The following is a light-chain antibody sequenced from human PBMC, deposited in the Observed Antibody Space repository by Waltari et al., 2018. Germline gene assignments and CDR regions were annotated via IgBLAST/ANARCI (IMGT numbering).Light chain of an antibody. V-gene: IGKV1-39*01. Sequence: DVQMTQSPSSLSASVGDRVTITCRASRNIDTYLNWYQQKPGKAPTLLIHTASTLQTGVPSRFTGSGSGTGFTLTISGLQVEDIATYYCQQSSTTPPTFGQGTKIELK. CDR1: RNIDTY. CDR3: QQSSTTPPT. CDR2: TAS. J-gene: IGKJ1*01.